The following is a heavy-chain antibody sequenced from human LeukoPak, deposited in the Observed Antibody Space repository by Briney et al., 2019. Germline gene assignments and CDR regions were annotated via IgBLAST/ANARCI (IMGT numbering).Heavy chain of an antibody. J-gene: IGHJ4*02. V-gene: IGHV4-59*01. CDR1: GGSISSYY. Sequence: SETLSLTCTVSGGSISSYYWSWIRQPQGQGLEWIGYIYYSGSTNYNPSLKSRVSISVDTSKNQFSLKLSSVTAADTAVYYCARSQGYFDYWGQGTLVTVSS. CDR3: ARSQGYFDY. CDR2: IYYSGST.